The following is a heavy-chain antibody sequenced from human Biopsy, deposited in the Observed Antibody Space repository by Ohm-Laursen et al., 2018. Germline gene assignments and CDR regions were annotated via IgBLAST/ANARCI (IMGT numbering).Heavy chain of an antibody. CDR1: GYTFTGYY. V-gene: IGHV1-8*02. J-gene: IGHJ4*02. CDR3: ATPFQYYDSWGGYPPFDH. CDR2: INPNSGNT. Sequence: ASVKVSCKASGYTFTGYYLYWVRQAPGQGLEWMGWINPNSGNTGYAQKFQGRVTMTRNTSISTAYMELSSLRSEDTAVYYCATPFQYYDSWGGYPPFDHWGQGTLVTVSS. D-gene: IGHD3-3*01.